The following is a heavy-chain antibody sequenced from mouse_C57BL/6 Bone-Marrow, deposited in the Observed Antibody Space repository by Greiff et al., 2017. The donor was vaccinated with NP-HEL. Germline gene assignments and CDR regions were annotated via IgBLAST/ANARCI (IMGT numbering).Heavy chain of an antibody. V-gene: IGHV7-1*01. CDR1: GFTFSDFY. CDR3: ARDAYGNYSDWYFDV. D-gene: IGHD2-10*02. Sequence: EVQLVESGGGLVQSGRSLRLSCATSGFTFSDFYMEWVRQAPGKGLEWIAASRNKANDYTTEYSASVKGRFIVSRDTSQSILYLQMNALRAEDTAIYYCARDAYGNYSDWYFDVWGTGTTVTVSS. J-gene: IGHJ1*03. CDR2: SRNKANDYTT.